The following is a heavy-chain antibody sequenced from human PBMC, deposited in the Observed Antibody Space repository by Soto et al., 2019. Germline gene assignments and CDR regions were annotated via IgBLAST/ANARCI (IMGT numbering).Heavy chain of an antibody. D-gene: IGHD6-19*01. V-gene: IGHV4-59*01. CDR3: ARDSPGSSFFDY. Sequence: SETLSLTCTVSGGSISSYYWSWIRQPPGKGLEWIGYIYYSGSTNYNPSLKSRVTISVDTSKNQFSLKLSSVTAADTAVYYCARDSPGSSFFDYWGQGTLVTVSS. J-gene: IGHJ4*02. CDR2: IYYSGST. CDR1: GGSISSYY.